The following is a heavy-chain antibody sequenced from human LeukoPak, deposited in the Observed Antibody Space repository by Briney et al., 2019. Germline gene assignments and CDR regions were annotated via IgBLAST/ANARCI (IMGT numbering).Heavy chain of an antibody. D-gene: IGHD2-15*01. CDR2: ISGSGGST. V-gene: IGHV3-23*01. J-gene: IGHJ4*02. Sequence: GGSLRLSCAASGFTFSSHAMSWVRQAPGKGLEWVSAISGSGGSTYYADSVKGRFTISRDNSKNTLYLQMNSLRAEDTAVYYCAKDLDVVVVAAVQLWDYWGQGTLVTVSS. CDR3: AKDLDVVVVAAVQLWDY. CDR1: GFTFSSHA.